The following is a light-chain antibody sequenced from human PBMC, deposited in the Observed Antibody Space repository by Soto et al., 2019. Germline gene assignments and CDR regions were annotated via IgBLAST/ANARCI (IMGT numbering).Light chain of an antibody. J-gene: IGKJ1*01. V-gene: IGKV1-39*01. CDR1: QSISSY. CDR2: AAS. Sequence: DIQMTQYPSSLSASVGDRITITCRASQSISSYLNWYQQKPGKAPKLLIYAASSLQSGVPSRFSGSGSGTDFTLTIRSLQPEDFATYYCQQSYSTPWTFGQGTKVDIK. CDR3: QQSYSTPWT.